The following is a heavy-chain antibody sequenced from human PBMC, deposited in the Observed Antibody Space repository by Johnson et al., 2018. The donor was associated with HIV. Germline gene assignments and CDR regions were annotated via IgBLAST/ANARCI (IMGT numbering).Heavy chain of an antibody. CDR3: ARNGLIPAAKGVAFDI. J-gene: IGHJ3*02. CDR1: GFTFSSYG. CDR2: ISGSGGTI. V-gene: IGHV3-48*04. D-gene: IGHD2-2*01. Sequence: VQLVESGGGVVQPGGSLRLSCAASGFTFSSYGMHWVRQAPGKGLEWVSYISGSGGTIYYADSVEGRFTISRDNAKNSLYLQMNSLRAEDTAVYYCARNGLIPAAKGVAFDIWGQGTTVTVSS.